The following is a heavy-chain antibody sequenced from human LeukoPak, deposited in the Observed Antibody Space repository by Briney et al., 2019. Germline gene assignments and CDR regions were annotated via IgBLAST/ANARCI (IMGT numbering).Heavy chain of an antibody. D-gene: IGHD2-2*01. V-gene: IGHV4-59*01. J-gene: IGHJ6*03. CDR1: GGSIRTDY. CDR2: INHSGST. Sequence: SETLSLTCTVSGGSIRTDYWSWIRQPPGKGLEWIGYINHSGSTKYNPSLKSRVTISVDTSKNQFSLKLSSVTAADTAVYYCARDTSYTAPQYCSSTSCYPYYYYMDVWGKGTTVTVSS. CDR3: ARDTSYTAPQYCSSTSCYPYYYYMDV.